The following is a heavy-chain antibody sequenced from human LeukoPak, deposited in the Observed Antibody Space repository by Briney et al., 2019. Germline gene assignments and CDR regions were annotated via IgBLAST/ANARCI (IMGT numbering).Heavy chain of an antibody. V-gene: IGHV3-23*01. Sequence: GGSLRLSCAASGFTFSSYAMTWVRQAPGKGLEWVSAISSSGGSTYYADSVKGRFTISRDNSKNTLYMQMNSLRAEDTAVYYCAPFDIAKIGHFDYWGQGTLVTVSS. D-gene: IGHD5-18*01. CDR3: APFDIAKIGHFDY. CDR1: GFTFSSYA. J-gene: IGHJ4*02. CDR2: ISSSGGST.